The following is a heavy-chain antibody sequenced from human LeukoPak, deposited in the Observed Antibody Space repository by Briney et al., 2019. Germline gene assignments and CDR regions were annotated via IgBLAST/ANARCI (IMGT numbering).Heavy chain of an antibody. Sequence: GASVKVSCKASGYTFTSYYIHWVRQAPGQGLEWMGISNPSGGSTSYAQSLQGRVTMARDTTTSTVYMELSSLRSEDTAVYYCTREAGYGDFDYWGQGALVTVSS. J-gene: IGHJ4*02. CDR2: SNPSGGST. CDR1: GYTFTSYY. CDR3: TREAGYGDFDY. D-gene: IGHD4-17*01. V-gene: IGHV1-46*01.